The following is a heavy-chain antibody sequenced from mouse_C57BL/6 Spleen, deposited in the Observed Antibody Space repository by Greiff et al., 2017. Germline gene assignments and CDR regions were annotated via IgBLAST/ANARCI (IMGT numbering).Heavy chain of an antibody. CDR3: TRSTGTYYFDY. Sequence: QVQLQRSGAELVRPGASVTLSCKASGYTFTDYEMHWVKQTPVHGLEWIGAIDPETGGTAYNQKFKGKAILTADKSSSTAYMELRSLTSEDSAVYYCTRSTGTYYFDYWGQGTTLTVSS. V-gene: IGHV1-15*01. CDR1: GYTFTDYE. CDR2: IDPETGGT. J-gene: IGHJ2*01. D-gene: IGHD4-1*01.